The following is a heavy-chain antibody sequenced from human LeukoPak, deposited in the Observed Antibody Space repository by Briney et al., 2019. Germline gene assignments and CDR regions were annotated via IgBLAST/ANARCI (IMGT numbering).Heavy chain of an antibody. J-gene: IGHJ4*02. CDR1: GFTFSTYS. V-gene: IGHV3-48*02. CDR2: ISTSSSTK. CDR3: ARDAYSSGWYLDY. Sequence: GGSLRLSCAASGFTFSTYSMNWVRQAPGKGLEWVSYISTSSSTKYYADSVKGRFTISRDNAKNSLYLQMNSLRDEDTAVYYCARDAYSSGWYLDYWGQGTLVTVSS. D-gene: IGHD6-19*01.